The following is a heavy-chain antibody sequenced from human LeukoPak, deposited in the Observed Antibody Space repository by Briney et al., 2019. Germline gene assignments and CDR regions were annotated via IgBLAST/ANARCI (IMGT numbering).Heavy chain of an antibody. V-gene: IGHV1-18*01. Sequence: GASVKVSCKASGYTFTSYGISWVRQAPGQGLEWMGWISAYNGNTNYAQKLQGRVTMTTGTSTSTAYMELRSLRSDDTALYYCAREGYCNSTSCDKPFDYWGQGTLVTVSS. J-gene: IGHJ4*02. CDR1: GYTFTSYG. CDR2: ISAYNGNT. D-gene: IGHD2-2*01. CDR3: AREGYCNSTSCDKPFDY.